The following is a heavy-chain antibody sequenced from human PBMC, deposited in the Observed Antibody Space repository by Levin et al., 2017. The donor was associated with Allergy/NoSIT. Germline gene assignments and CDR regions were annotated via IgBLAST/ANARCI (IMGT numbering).Heavy chain of an antibody. J-gene: IGHJ2*01. V-gene: IGHV1-69*04. CDR2: IIPIIGIT. D-gene: IGHD1-7*01. CDR1: GGTFSSNS. CDR3: ARGLGTVDWYFDL. Sequence: GASVKVSCKPSGGTFSSNSISWVRQAPGQGPEWMGRIIPIIGITTYAQKFQGRVTITADKSTSTAYMELSSLRFEDTAVYYCARGLGTVDWYFDLWGRGTLVTVSS.